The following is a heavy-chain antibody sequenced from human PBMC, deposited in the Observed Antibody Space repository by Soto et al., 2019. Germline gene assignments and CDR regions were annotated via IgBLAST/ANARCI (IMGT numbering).Heavy chain of an antibody. J-gene: IGHJ6*03. D-gene: IGHD3-3*01. CDR1: GYTFTSYG. CDR2: ISAYNGNT. V-gene: IGHV1-18*01. Sequence: ASVKVSCKASGYTFTSYGISWVRQAPGQGLEWMGWISAYNGNTNYAQKLKGRVTMTTDTSTSTAYMELRSLRSDDTAVYYCARELAGYDFWSGSRYYMDVWGKGTTVTVSS. CDR3: ARELAGYDFWSGSRYYMDV.